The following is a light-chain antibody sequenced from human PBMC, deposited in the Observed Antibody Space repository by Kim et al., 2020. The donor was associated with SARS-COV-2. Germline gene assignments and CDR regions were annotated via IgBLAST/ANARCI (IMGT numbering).Light chain of an antibody. J-gene: IGKJ2*01. Sequence: ERATINCKHRQSVLHNPEKKNYLGWYRQKPGQPPQLLINWVSIRESGVPDRFSGSGSGTDFTLTISSLQAEDVAVYYCQQFYSTPLFGQGTKLEI. V-gene: IGKV4-1*01. CDR1: QSVLHNPEKKNY. CDR3: QQFYSTPL. CDR2: WVS.